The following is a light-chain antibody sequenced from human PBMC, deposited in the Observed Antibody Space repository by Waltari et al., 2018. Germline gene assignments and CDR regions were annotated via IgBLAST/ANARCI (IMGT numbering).Light chain of an antibody. J-gene: IGKJ1*01. CDR1: QSIRSH. CDR2: AAS. Sequence: DIQMTQSPSSLSASVGDRVTITCRASQSIRSHLNWYQLKPGKAPKLLIYAASSLQSGVPSRFGGSGSVTDFTLTISSLQPEDFATYYCQQSYSSPRTFGQGTRVEIK. CDR3: QQSYSSPRT. V-gene: IGKV1-39*01.